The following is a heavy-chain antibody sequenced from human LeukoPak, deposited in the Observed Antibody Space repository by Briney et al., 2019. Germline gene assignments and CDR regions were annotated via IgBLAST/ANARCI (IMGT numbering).Heavy chain of an antibody. Sequence: ASVKVSCKASGGTFSSCGISWVRQAPGQGLEWMGGIIPIFGTESYAQKFQGRVTITADESTSTAYMELSSLRSEDTAVYYCARDQVVRGVIRNWFDPWGQGTLVTVSS. CDR3: ARDQVVRGVIRNWFDP. D-gene: IGHD3-10*01. CDR2: IIPIFGTE. V-gene: IGHV1-69*13. J-gene: IGHJ5*02. CDR1: GGTFSSCG.